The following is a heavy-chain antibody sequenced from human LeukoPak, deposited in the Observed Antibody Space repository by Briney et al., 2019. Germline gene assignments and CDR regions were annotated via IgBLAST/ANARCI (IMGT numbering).Heavy chain of an antibody. V-gene: IGHV1-18*01. Sequence: GASVKVSCKASGYTFTSYGISWVRQAPGQGLEWMGWISAYNGNTNYAQKLQGRVTMTTDTSTSTAYMELRSLRSDDTAVYYCARDIMPLYCSSTSCYTGWFDPWGQGTLVTVSS. D-gene: IGHD2-2*02. J-gene: IGHJ5*02. CDR3: ARDIMPLYCSSTSCYTGWFDP. CDR1: GYTFTSYG. CDR2: ISAYNGNT.